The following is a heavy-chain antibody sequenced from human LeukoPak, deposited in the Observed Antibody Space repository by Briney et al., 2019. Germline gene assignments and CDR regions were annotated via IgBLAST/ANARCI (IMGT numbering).Heavy chain of an antibody. D-gene: IGHD1-26*01. CDR1: GFTFSSYS. J-gene: IGHJ4*02. Sequence: GGSLRLSCAASGFTFSSYSMNWVRQAPGKGLEWVSVIYSGGSTYYADSVKGRFTISRDNAKNSLYLQMNSLRAEDTAVYYCARDGSGSYEGYWGQGTLVTVSS. V-gene: IGHV3-66*01. CDR2: IYSGGST. CDR3: ARDGSGSYEGY.